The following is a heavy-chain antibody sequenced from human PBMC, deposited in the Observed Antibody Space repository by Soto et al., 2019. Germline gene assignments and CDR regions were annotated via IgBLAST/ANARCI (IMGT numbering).Heavy chain of an antibody. Sequence: ASVNVSFKASGYTFTGYYLHWVRQAPGQGLEWMGWINPYSGGTNYAQKFQGRVTMTRDTSISTAYMELSRLRSDDTAVYCCGRNVHTAMGTNFGMDVGGQRITVTVSS. CDR1: GYTFTGYY. CDR3: GRNVHTAMGTNFGMDV. J-gene: IGHJ6*02. D-gene: IGHD5-18*01. CDR2: INPYSGGT. V-gene: IGHV1-2*02.